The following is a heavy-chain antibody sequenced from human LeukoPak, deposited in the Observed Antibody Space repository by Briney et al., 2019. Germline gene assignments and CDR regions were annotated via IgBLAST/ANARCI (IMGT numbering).Heavy chain of an antibody. CDR3: ARYDARYGMDV. Sequence: GGSLRLSCAASGFTVSSTYMSWVRQAPGKGLEWVSVIYSGGSPFYADSVKGRFTISRDSSKNTVYLQMNSLRAEDTAVYYCARYDARYGMDVWGQGTTVTVSS. CDR1: GFTVSSTY. V-gene: IGHV3-66*01. CDR2: IYSGGSP. D-gene: IGHD1-1*01. J-gene: IGHJ6*02.